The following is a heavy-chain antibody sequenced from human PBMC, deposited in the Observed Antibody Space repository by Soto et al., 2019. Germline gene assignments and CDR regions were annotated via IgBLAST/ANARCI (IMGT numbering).Heavy chain of an antibody. Sequence: GGSLRLSCAASGFTFSSYAMSWVRQAPGKGLEWVSAISGSGGSTYYADSVKGRFTISRDNSKNTLYLQMNSLRAEDTAVYYCAKIQYDFWSGYYDYYYYYMDVWGKGTTVTVSS. CDR1: GFTFSSYA. V-gene: IGHV3-23*01. D-gene: IGHD3-3*01. CDR3: AKIQYDFWSGYYDYYYYYMDV. CDR2: ISGSGGST. J-gene: IGHJ6*03.